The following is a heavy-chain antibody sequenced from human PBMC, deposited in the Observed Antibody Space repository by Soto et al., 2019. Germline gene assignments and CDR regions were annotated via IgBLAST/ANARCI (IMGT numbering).Heavy chain of an antibody. CDR2: ISYDGSNK. D-gene: IGHD6-13*01. Sequence: QVQLVESGGGVVQPGRSLRLSCAASGFTFSSYGMHWVRQAPGKGLEWVAVISYDGSNKYYADSVKGRFTISRDNSKNTLYLQMNSLRAEDTAVYYCAKDPSAAACLRLPYWGQGTLVTVSS. J-gene: IGHJ4*02. V-gene: IGHV3-30*18. CDR3: AKDPSAAACLRLPY. CDR1: GFTFSSYG.